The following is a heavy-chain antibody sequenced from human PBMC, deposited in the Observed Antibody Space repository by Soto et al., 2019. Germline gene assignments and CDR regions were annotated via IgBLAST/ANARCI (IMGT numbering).Heavy chain of an antibody. CDR1: GFTFNHYG. CDR3: AKVIVLGASTIEF. J-gene: IGHJ4*02. Sequence: EQLLESGGGLVQPGGSLTLSCAASGFTFNHYGMAWVRQAPGKGLEWVSVISGSGGTTYYADSVKGRFTISRDNSKSTVYLQLNRRRVEDTALYSCAKVIVLGASTIEFWGPGTLVTVSS. V-gene: IGHV3-23*01. CDR2: ISGSGGTT. D-gene: IGHD6-6*01.